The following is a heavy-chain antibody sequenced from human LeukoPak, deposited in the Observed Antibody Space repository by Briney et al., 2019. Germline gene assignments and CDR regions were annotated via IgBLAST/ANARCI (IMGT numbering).Heavy chain of an antibody. J-gene: IGHJ5*02. CDR1: GFSISESG. CDR2: IWYDGSNK. V-gene: IGHV3-33*08. CDR3: ARKSGDSVGWFDP. D-gene: IGHD4-17*01. Sequence: GGSLRLSCAVSGFSISESGMHWVRQAPGKGLEWVAVIWYDGSNKYYADSVKGRFTISRDNSKNTLYLQMNSLRAEDTAVYYCARKSGDSVGWFDPWGQGTLVTVSS.